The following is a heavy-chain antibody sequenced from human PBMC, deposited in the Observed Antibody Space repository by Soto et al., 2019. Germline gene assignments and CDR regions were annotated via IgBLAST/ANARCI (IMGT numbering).Heavy chain of an antibody. J-gene: IGHJ4*02. V-gene: IGHV4-59*01. Sequence: QVQLQESGPGLVNPSETLSLTCTVSGGSISSYYWTWIRQPPGKGLEWIGYIYYSGSTNYNPSLKSRVTISVDTSKNQFSLKLSSVTAADTAMYYCARTEAYSFDYWGQGTLVTVFS. CDR3: ARTEAYSFDY. CDR2: IYYSGST. CDR1: GGSISSYY.